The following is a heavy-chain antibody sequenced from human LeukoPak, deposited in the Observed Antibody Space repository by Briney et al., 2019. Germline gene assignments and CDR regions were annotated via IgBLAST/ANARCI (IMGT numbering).Heavy chain of an antibody. CDR2: IDPSDSET. J-gene: IGHJ4*02. CDR1: GYSFTSYW. Sequence: GESLKISGKASGYSFTSYWIGWVRHMPGKGLEWMGIIDPSDSETRYTPSFQGQVTISVDESLTAAYLQWTSLKASDTAMYYCARQTAMGRSGDYWGQGTQVTVSS. CDR3: ARQTAMGRSGDY. D-gene: IGHD5-18*01. V-gene: IGHV5-51*01.